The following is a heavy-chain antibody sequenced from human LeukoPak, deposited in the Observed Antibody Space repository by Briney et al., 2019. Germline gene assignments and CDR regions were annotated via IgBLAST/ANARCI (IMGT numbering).Heavy chain of an antibody. CDR1: GFIFSTTW. J-gene: IGHJ4*02. Sequence: PGGSLRLSCAASGFIFSTTWMAWVRQAPGKGPEWVAYINHDGTETNYLDSVKGRFTVSRDNVKNSLYLQMNSLRAEDTAVYYCARGGQLLANWGQGTLVTVSS. CDR2: INHDGTET. V-gene: IGHV3-7*01. D-gene: IGHD6-19*01. CDR3: ARGGQLLAN.